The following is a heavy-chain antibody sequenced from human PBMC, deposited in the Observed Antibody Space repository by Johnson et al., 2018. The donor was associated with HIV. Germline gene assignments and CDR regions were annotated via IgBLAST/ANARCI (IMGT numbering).Heavy chain of an antibody. CDR1: GCTLSSYD. D-gene: IGHD6-6*01. Sequence: EVQLVESGGGLVQPGGSLRLSCAASGCTLSSYDMHWVRQATGKGLEWVSGVATAGATYYPGSVKGRFTISRENAKNSLYLQMNSLRAGDTAIYYCARSIALKDAFDTWGQGTMVTVSS. CDR3: ARSIALKDAFDT. V-gene: IGHV3-13*01. J-gene: IGHJ3*02. CDR2: VATAGAT.